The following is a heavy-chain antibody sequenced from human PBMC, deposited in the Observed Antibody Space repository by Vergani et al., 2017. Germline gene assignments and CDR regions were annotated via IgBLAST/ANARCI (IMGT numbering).Heavy chain of an antibody. D-gene: IGHD6-13*01. CDR2: SRNKARSYTT. Sequence: EVQLVESGGGLVKRGGSLRLSCAASGFTLSDHVMDWVRQGPGKGLEWVGRSRNKARSYTTEYSASVKGRFTISRDDSRNSLYLQMNSLKTEDTAVYYWATLPLQTQQQVTSWGQGTLVTVSS. CDR1: GFTLSDHV. J-gene: IGHJ5*02. V-gene: IGHV3-72*01. CDR3: ATLPLQTQQQVTS.